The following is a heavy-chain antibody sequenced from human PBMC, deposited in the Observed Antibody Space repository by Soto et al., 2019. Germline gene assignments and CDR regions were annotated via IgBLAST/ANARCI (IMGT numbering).Heavy chain of an antibody. Sequence: PSETLSLTCTVSGGSLSNNNFYWRWVRQSPGKGLEWLGSIYNSGSTDYSTSLKSRVIISVDTPKHQFSLHISSVTYADAAVYYCPAGDKTLALLYYSGMEVWGKGSTVT. CDR1: GGSLSNNNFY. CDR2: IYNSGST. CDR3: PAGDKTLALLYYSGMEV. J-gene: IGHJ6*04. D-gene: IGHD3-10*01. V-gene: IGHV4-39*01.